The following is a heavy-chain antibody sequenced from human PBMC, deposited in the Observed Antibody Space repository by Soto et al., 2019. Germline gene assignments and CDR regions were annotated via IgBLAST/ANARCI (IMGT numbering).Heavy chain of an antibody. CDR1: GLTVSGKKY. D-gene: IGHD4-4*01. CDR2: FYDLDGT. J-gene: IGHJ3*01. CDR3: ATWHLQEHAYDV. V-gene: IGHV3-53*01. Sequence: GGSLRLSCAVSGLTVSGKKYVAWVRQAPGKGLEWVSGFYDLDGTYYADSLKGRFTTSGDSSRTIVYLQMNGLRPEDTAVYYCATWHLQEHAYDVWGQGTTVTVS.